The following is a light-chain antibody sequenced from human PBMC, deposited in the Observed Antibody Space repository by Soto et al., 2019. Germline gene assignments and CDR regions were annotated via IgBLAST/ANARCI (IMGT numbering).Light chain of an antibody. J-gene: IGKJ4*01. CDR2: GAS. CDR1: QSISTK. CDR3: QEYNNWRPIT. Sequence: IVMTQSPATLSVSPGDRATLSCRASQSISTKLAWYQQKPGQAPRLLIYGASTRATGIPVRFSGSGSGTEFTLTITSLQSEDFAVYYCQEYNNWRPITFGGGTKVDIK. V-gene: IGKV3-15*01.